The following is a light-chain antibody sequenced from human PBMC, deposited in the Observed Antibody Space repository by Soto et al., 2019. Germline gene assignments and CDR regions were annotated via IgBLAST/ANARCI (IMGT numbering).Light chain of an antibody. J-gene: IGLJ2*01. CDR3: SSYTTSSTDVV. Sequence: QSALTQPASVSGSPKQSITIPCTGASSDVGVYNYVSWYQHHPGKAPKLMIYDVSNRPSGVSNRFSGSKSGNTASLTISGLQAEDEADYYCSSYTTSSTDVVFGGGTKLTVL. V-gene: IGLV2-14*03. CDR1: SSDVGVYNY. CDR2: DVS.